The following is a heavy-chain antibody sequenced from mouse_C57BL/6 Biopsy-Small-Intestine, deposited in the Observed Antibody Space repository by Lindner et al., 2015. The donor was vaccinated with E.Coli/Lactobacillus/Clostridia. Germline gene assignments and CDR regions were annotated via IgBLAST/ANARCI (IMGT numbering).Heavy chain of an antibody. Sequence: SVKVSCKASGFTFTSSAIQWVRQARGQRLEWIGWIVLGSGSTNYAQQFQDRVTITRDMPTSTAYMELNSLRSEDTAVYYCAAATYNSSWSGFYDCWGQGTLVTVSS. J-gene: IGHJ4*01. D-gene: IGHD6-2*01. CDR2: IVLGSGST. CDR1: GFTFTSSA. CDR3: AAATYNSSWSGFYDC. V-gene: IGHV1S18*01.